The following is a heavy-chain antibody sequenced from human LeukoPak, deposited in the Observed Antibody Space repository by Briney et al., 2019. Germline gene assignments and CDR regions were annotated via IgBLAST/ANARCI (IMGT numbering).Heavy chain of an antibody. CDR2: IKQDGGEK. CDR1: GFAFSSYW. Sequence: GGSLRLSCVASGFAFSSYWMSWVRQAPGKGLEWVANIKQDGGEKYYVDSGKGRFTISRDNAKNSLFLQMNSLRVEDTAVYYCARLGGSYYTYWGQGTLVTVSS. V-gene: IGHV3-7*01. D-gene: IGHD1-26*01. CDR3: ARLGGSYYTY. J-gene: IGHJ4*02.